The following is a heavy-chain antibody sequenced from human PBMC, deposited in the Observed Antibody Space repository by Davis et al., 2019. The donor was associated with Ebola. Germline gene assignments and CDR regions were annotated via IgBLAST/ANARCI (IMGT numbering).Heavy chain of an antibody. D-gene: IGHD6-6*01. V-gene: IGHV1-18*04. CDR3: ALGVGKYSSPDY. Sequence: AASVKVSCKASGYTFTSYGISWVRQAPGQGLEWMGWISVYNGNTKYVQRLQDRVTMTTDTSTSTAYMELRSLRSDDTAVYYCALGVGKYSSPDYWGQGTLVTVSS. J-gene: IGHJ4*02. CDR1: GYTFTSYG. CDR2: ISVYNGNT.